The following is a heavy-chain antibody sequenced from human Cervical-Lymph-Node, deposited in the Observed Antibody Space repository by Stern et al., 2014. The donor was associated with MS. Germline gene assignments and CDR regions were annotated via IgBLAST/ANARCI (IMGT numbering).Heavy chain of an antibody. CDR1: GYSFTNHW. CDR3: ARSSRATQYYYYYYGMDV. CDR2: IFPGDSDT. D-gene: IGHD3-10*01. Sequence: VQLVQSGAEVKKPGESLKISCKGSGYSFTNHWIAWVRQKPGKGLEWMGIIFPGDSDTRYSPSFQGQVTISADKAISTAYLQWSSLKASDTAMYYCARSSRATQYYYYYYGMDVWGQGTTVTVSS. V-gene: IGHV5-51*03. J-gene: IGHJ6*02.